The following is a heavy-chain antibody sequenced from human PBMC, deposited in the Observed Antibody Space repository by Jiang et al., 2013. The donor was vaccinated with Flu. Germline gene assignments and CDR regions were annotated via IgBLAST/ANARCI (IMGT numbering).Heavy chain of an antibody. D-gene: IGHD5-24*01. Sequence: GAEVKKTWDLTEGLLPGFWLHVSKFGVGWVRQAPGQGLEWMGWISAYNGHTEYPQKFQGRVTMTTDTSTNTGYMELRNLRSDDTAVYYCARVRTHDYNDAYPSLTYYYGFDVWGKGTTVTVSS. V-gene: IGHV1-18*01. CDR1: LHVSKFG. J-gene: IGHJ6*04. CDR3: ARVRTHDYNDAYPSLTYYYGFDV. CDR2: ISAYNGHT.